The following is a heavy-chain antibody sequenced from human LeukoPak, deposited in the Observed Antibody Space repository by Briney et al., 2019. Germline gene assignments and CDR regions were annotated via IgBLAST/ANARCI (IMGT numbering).Heavy chain of an antibody. V-gene: IGHV3-23*01. J-gene: IGHJ1*01. CDR2: ISGSGGST. D-gene: IGHD2-15*01. CDR1: GFTFNSYS. Sequence: GGSLRLSCAAPGFTFNSYSMSWVRQAPGKGLEWVSAISGSGGSTYYADSVRGQFSISRDNSKDTLYLQMSSLRAEDTAVYYCVKGVSGAYSKYFQYWGQGTLVTVSS. CDR3: VKGVSGAYSKYFQY.